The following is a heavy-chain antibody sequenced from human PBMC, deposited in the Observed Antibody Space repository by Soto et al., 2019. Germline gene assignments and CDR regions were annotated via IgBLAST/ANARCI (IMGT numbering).Heavy chain of an antibody. CDR2: TYYRSRWYN. D-gene: IGHD1-7*01. CDR3: AGTTSHYWYYMDV. V-gene: IGHV6-1*01. CDR1: GDSVSSNSAA. J-gene: IGHJ6*03. Sequence: SQTLSLTCAISGDSVSSNSAAWNWIRQSPSRGLEWLGRTYYRSRWYNDYAVSVKSRITINPDTSKNQFSLQLTSVTPENTAVYYCAGTTSHYWYYMDVWGKGTTVTVSS.